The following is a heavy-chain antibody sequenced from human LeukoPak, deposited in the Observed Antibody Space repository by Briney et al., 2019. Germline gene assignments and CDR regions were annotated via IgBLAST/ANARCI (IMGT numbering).Heavy chain of an antibody. CDR3: AKDRFASGDFDY. J-gene: IGHJ4*02. D-gene: IGHD1-26*01. Sequence: GGSLRLSCAASGFTFSSYAMRWVRQPPGKGLEWVSAISGSGGSTYYADSVKGRFTISRDNSKNTLYLQMNSLRAEDTAVYYCAKDRFASGDFDYWGQGTLVTVSS. CDR1: GFTFSSYA. CDR2: ISGSGGST. V-gene: IGHV3-23*01.